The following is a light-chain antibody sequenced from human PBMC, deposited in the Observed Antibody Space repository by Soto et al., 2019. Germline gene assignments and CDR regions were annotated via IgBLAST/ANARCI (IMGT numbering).Light chain of an antibody. CDR3: SLYISGSTYV. CDR2: EVN. Sequence: QSVLTQPPSVSGSPGQSVTISCTGTSSDVGSSNRLSWYQQPPGTAPKLIMYEVNTRPSGVPDRFSGSKSGSTASLTISGLQAEGEGDYYCSLYISGSTYVFGTGTKVTVL. J-gene: IGLJ1*01. V-gene: IGLV2-18*01. CDR1: SSDVGSSNR.